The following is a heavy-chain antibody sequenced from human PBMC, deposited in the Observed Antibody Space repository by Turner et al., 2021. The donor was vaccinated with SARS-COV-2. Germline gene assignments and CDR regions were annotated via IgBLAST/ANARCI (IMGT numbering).Heavy chain of an antibody. Sequence: VQLVQSGAEVKKPGASVKVSCKASGYTFTSYDINWVRQATGQGLEWMGWMNPDSGNTAYAQKFQGRVTITRNTSISTAYMELSSLRSEDTAVYYCARGGYCSSTSCSPYWYFDLWGRGTLVTVSS. V-gene: IGHV1-8*03. J-gene: IGHJ2*01. CDR1: GYTFTSYD. CDR2: MNPDSGNT. CDR3: ARGGYCSSTSCSPYWYFDL. D-gene: IGHD2-2*01.